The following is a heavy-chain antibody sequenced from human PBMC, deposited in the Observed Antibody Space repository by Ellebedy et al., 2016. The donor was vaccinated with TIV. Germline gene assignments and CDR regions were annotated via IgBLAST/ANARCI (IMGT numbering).Heavy chain of an antibody. D-gene: IGHD3-9*01. Sequence: PSETLSLTCAVSGGSISSSSYNWDWIRQPPGKELEWIGSMYYGGSIYYNPSLKSRVTISADTSNNYLSLKLNSVTAADTAVYYCARRYYDVLTGSGDWFDPWGQGTLVTVTS. V-gene: IGHV4-39*02. J-gene: IGHJ5*02. CDR2: MYYGGSI. CDR1: GGSISSSSYN. CDR3: ARRYYDVLTGSGDWFDP.